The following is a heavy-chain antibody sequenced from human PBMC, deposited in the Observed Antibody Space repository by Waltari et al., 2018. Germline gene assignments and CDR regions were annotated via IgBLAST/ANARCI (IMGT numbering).Heavy chain of an antibody. CDR3: ATTSLITIFGVVPDPSFDY. CDR2: IYYSGST. Sequence: QLQLQESGPGLVKPSETLSLTCTVSGGSISSSSYYWGWIRQPPGKGLEWIGSIYYSGSTYYNPSLKSRVTISVDTSKNQFSLKLSSVTAADTAVYYCATTSLITIFGVVPDPSFDYWGQGTLVTVSS. V-gene: IGHV4-39*01. CDR1: GGSISSSSYY. J-gene: IGHJ4*02. D-gene: IGHD3-3*01.